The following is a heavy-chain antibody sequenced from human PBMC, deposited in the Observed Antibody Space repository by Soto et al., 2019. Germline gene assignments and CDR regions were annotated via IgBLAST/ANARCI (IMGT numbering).Heavy chain of an antibody. D-gene: IGHD6-6*01. Sequence: EVQLLESGGGLVQPGESLRLSCAASGFTFSSYAMSWVRQAPGKGLEWVSVISGSDDNTYYADSVKGRLTISRDNSKNTLYLQRNSLRAEDTAVYYCAKRSSSSTFDYWGQGTLVTVSS. CDR1: GFTFSSYA. CDR3: AKRSSSSTFDY. J-gene: IGHJ4*02. CDR2: ISGSDDNT. V-gene: IGHV3-23*01.